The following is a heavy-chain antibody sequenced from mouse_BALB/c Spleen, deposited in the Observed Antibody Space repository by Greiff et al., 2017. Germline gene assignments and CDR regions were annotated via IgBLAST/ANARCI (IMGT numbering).Heavy chain of an antibody. CDR3: ARGDYDPVYFDY. J-gene: IGHJ2*01. CDR1: GYSITSGYY. CDR2: ISYDGSN. D-gene: IGHD2-4*01. V-gene: IGHV3-6*02. Sequence: EVKLMESGPGLVKPSQSLSLTCSVTGYSITSGYYWNWIRQFPGNKLEWMGYISYDGSNNYNPSLKNRISITRDTSKNQFFLKLNSVTTEDTATYYCARGDYDPVYFDYWGQGTTLTVSS.